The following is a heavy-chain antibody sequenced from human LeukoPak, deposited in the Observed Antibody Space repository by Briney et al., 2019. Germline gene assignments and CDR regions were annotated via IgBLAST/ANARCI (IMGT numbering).Heavy chain of an antibody. CDR2: IHSDGSNK. V-gene: IGHV3-30*02. J-gene: IGHJ4*02. D-gene: IGHD3-10*01. Sequence: GGSLRLSCAASGFTFSSYGMHWVRQAPGKGLEWVTFIHSDGSNKYYADSVKGRFTISRDNSKNTLYLQMSSLRAVDTAVYYCAKMVWVGESTNDYWGQGTLVTVSS. CDR1: GFTFSSYG. CDR3: AKMVWVGESTNDY.